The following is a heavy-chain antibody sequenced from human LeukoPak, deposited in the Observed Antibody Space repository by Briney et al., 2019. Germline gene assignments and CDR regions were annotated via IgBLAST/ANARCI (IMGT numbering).Heavy chain of an antibody. CDR3: AKDRGISAAGSYYFDY. CDR2: ISGSGGST. Sequence: QTGGSLRLSCAASGFTFSSYAMSWVRQAPGKGLEWVSAISGSGGSTYYADSVKGRFTISRDNSKTTLYLKMNSLRAEDTAVYYCAKDRGISAAGSYYFDYWGQGTLVTVSS. CDR1: GFTFSSYA. D-gene: IGHD6-13*01. J-gene: IGHJ4*02. V-gene: IGHV3-23*01.